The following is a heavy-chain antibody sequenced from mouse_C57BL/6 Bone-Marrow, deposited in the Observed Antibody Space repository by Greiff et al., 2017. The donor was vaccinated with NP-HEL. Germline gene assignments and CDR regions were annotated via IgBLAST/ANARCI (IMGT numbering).Heavy chain of an antibody. J-gene: IGHJ4*01. CDR3: ARHDDGYYPYAMDY. Sequence: EVQLVESGGDLVKPGGSLKLSCAASGFTFSSYGMSWVRQTPDKRLEWVATISSGGSYTYYPDSVKGRFTISRDNAKNTLYLKMSSLKSEDTAMYYCARHDDGYYPYAMDYWGQGTSVTVSS. CDR1: GFTFSSYG. D-gene: IGHD2-3*01. V-gene: IGHV5-6*01. CDR2: ISSGGSYT.